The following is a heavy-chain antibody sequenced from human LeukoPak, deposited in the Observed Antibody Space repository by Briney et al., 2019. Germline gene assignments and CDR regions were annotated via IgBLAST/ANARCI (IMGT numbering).Heavy chain of an antibody. CDR2: TYYRSKWYI. J-gene: IGHJ1*01. CDR1: GDSVSSKSAA. Sequence: SQTLSLTCAISGDSVSSKSAAWNWIRQSPSRGLEWLGRTYYRSKWYIDYGVSVKSRITINPDTSKNQFSLKLSSVTAADTAVYYCARDDYCSGGSCLKHFQHWGQGTLVTVSS. CDR3: ARDDYCSGGSCLKHFQH. D-gene: IGHD2-15*01. V-gene: IGHV6-1*01.